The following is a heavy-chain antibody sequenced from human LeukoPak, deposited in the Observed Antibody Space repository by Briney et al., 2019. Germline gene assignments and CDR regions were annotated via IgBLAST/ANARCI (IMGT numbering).Heavy chain of an antibody. Sequence: GASVKVSCKASGYTFTSYYMHWVRQAPGQGLEWMGIINPSGGSTSYAQKFQGRVTMTRDTSTSTVYMGLSSLRSEDTAVYYCARDLTTVTTTSWFDPWGQGTLVTVSS. CDR2: INPSGGST. V-gene: IGHV1-46*01. J-gene: IGHJ5*02. D-gene: IGHD4-17*01. CDR3: ARDLTTVTTTSWFDP. CDR1: GYTFTSYY.